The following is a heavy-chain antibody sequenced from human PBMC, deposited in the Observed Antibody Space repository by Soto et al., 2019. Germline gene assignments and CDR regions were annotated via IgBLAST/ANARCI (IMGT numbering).Heavy chain of an antibody. D-gene: IGHD5-18*01. CDR3: ARHGYNYGGGYFDY. J-gene: IGHJ4*02. Sequence: EVQLVESGGGLVQPGGSLRLSCAASGVTVSSNYMSWVRQAPGKGLEWVSVIYSGGSTYYADSVKGRFTISRDNSKNTLYLQMTSLRDEATAVYYCARHGYNYGGGYFDYWGQGTLVTVSS. V-gene: IGHV3-66*04. CDR1: GVTVSSNY. CDR2: IYSGGST.